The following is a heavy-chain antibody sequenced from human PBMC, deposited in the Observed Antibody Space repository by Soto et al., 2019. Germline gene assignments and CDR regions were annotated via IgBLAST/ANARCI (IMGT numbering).Heavy chain of an antibody. CDR2: INHHGGST. J-gene: IGHJ5*02. V-gene: IGHV1-46*01. CDR3: ARLSGGVYGIIIEGTNWFAP. D-gene: IGHD3-16*01. CDR1: GDTFTSYY. Sequence: QVRLVPSGAEVKAPGASVKGSCKAPGDTFTSYYMHCVRPAPGHGLEWMGVINHHGGSTRFAPKFQGRVGMTRDTPKSTAYIEMRGLTSEVTAVYYCARLSGGVYGIIIEGTNWFAPWGQGNLVTVSS.